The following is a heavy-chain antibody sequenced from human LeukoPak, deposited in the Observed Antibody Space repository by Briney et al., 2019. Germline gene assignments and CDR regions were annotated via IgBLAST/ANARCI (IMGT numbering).Heavy chain of an antibody. CDR1: GFTFSSYG. CDR3: ARDPYSSGWIQLDY. D-gene: IGHD6-19*01. V-gene: IGHV3-33*01. CDR2: IWYDGSNK. Sequence: GGSLRLSCAASGFTFSSYGMHWVRQAPGKGLEWVAVIWYDGSNKYYADSVKGRFTISRDNSKNTLYLQMNSLRAEDTAVYYCARDPYSSGWIQLDYWGQGTLVTVSS. J-gene: IGHJ4*02.